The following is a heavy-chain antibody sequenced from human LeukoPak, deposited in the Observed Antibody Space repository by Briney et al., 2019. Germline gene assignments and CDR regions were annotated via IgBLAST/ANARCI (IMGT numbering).Heavy chain of an antibody. Sequence: GGSLRLSCAASGFTFSNGWMSWVRQAPGKGLEWVGRIKSKSERGTTDYAAPEKGRFTISRDGSTNTVYLHMNSLKTEETDVSFCNSNLYCSTSSCYTLDNWGQGTLVAVSP. J-gene: IGHJ4*02. D-gene: IGHD2-2*02. CDR2: IKSKSERGTT. CDR3: NSNLYCSTSSCYTLDN. V-gene: IGHV3-15*01. CDR1: GFTFSNGW.